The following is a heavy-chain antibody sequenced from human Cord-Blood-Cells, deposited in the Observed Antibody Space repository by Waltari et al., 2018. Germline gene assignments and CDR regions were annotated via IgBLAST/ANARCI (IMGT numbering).Heavy chain of an antibody. CDR3: ASNGEYSSSSAAFDI. CDR2: IYPGDSDT. D-gene: IGHD6-6*01. Sequence: EVQLVQSGAEVKKPGESLKISCKGSGYSFTSYWIGWVRQMPGKGLEWRGIIYPGDSDTRYSPSFQGQVTISADKSISTAYLQWSSLKASDTAMYYCASNGEYSSSSAAFDIWGQGTMVTVSS. CDR1: GYSFTSYW. V-gene: IGHV5-51*01. J-gene: IGHJ3*02.